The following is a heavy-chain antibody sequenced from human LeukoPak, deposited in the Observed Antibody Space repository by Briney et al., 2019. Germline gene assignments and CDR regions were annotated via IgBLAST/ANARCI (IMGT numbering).Heavy chain of an antibody. V-gene: IGHV3-21*01. CDR3: ARDGISTSWTIGYYYYGMDV. J-gene: IGHJ6*02. D-gene: IGHD2-2*01. CDR2: ISSSSSYI. CDR1: PFTFSGYW. Sequence: PGGSLRLSCTASPFTFSGYWMHWVRQAPGKGLVWVSSISSSSSYIYYADSVKGRFTISRDNAKNSLYLQMNSLRAEDTAVYYCARDGISTSWTIGYYYYGMDVWGQGTTVTVSS.